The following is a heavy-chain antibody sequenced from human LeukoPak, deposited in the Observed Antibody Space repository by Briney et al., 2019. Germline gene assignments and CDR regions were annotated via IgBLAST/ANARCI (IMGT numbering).Heavy chain of an antibody. V-gene: IGHV4-59*01. CDR1: GGSISSYY. J-gene: IGHJ2*01. CDR3: ARTRSEYCGGDCSSWYFDL. Sequence: SETLSLTCTVSGGSISSYYWSWIRQPPGKGLEWIGYIYYSGSTNYNPSLKSRVTISVDTSKNQFSLKLSSVTAADTAVYYCARTRSEYCGGDCSSWYFDLWGRGTLVTVSS. CDR2: IYYSGST. D-gene: IGHD2-21*02.